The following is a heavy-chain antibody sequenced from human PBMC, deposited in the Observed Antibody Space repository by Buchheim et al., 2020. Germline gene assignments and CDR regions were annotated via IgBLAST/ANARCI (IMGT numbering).Heavy chain of an antibody. CDR1: GGSISSGDYY. Sequence: QVQLQESGPGLVKPSQTLSLTCTVSGGSISSGDYYWSWIRQPPGKGLEWIGYIYYSGSTYYNPSLQSRVTISVDTSKNQLSLKLSSVTAADTAVYYCARDVSFAAGLKYYYYYGMDVWGQGTT. J-gene: IGHJ6*02. CDR2: IYYSGST. D-gene: IGHD6-13*01. CDR3: ARDVSFAAGLKYYYYYGMDV. V-gene: IGHV4-30-4*01.